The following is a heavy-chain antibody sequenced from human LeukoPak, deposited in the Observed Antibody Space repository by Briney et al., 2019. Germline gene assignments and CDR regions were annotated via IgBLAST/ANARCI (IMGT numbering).Heavy chain of an antibody. CDR3: ARDYGQVYPGYYYYYMDV. CDR2: ISAYNGNT. V-gene: IGHV1-18*01. Sequence: ASVKVSCKASGYTFTSYGISWVRQAPGQGLEWMGWISAYNGNTNYAQKLQGRVTMTTDTSTSTAYMELRSLRSDDTAVYYCARDYGQVYPGYYYYYMDVWGKGTTVTVSS. D-gene: IGHD2-8*01. J-gene: IGHJ6*03. CDR1: GYTFTSYG.